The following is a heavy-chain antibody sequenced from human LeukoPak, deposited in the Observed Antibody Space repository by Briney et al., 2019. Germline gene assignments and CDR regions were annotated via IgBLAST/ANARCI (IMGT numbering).Heavy chain of an antibody. Sequence: GGSLRLSCAASGFTFSSYWMSWVRQAPGKGLEWVANIEQDGSEKYYVDSVKGRFTISRDNAKNSLYLQMNSLRAEDTAVYYCARGRFLEWLLSYDYWGQGTLVTVSS. D-gene: IGHD3-3*01. CDR2: IEQDGSEK. V-gene: IGHV3-7*01. CDR3: ARGRFLEWLLSYDY. J-gene: IGHJ4*02. CDR1: GFTFSSYW.